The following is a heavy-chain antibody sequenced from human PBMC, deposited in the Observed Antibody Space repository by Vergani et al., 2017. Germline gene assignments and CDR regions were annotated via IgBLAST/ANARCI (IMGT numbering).Heavy chain of an antibody. D-gene: IGHD3-10*01. CDR1: GGSISSSSYY. Sequence: QLQLQESGPGLVKPSETLSLTCTVSGGSISSSSYYWGWIRQPPGKGLEWIGSIYYSGSTYYNPSLKSRVTISVDTSKNQFSLKLSSVTAADTAVYYCAREEARGALWFGELLDAFDIWGQGTMVTVSS. CDR2: IYYSGST. V-gene: IGHV4-39*07. J-gene: IGHJ3*02. CDR3: AREEARGALWFGELLDAFDI.